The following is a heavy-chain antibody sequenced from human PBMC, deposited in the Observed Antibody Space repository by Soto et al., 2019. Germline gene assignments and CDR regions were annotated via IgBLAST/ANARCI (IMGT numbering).Heavy chain of an antibody. V-gene: IGHV3-73*01. D-gene: IGHD1-26*01. CDR3: ARDYTGSYF. CDR1: GFTFSGST. Sequence: GGSLRLSCATSGFTFSGSTIHWVRQASGKGLEWVGRTRSKTYSYATAYAASVKGRFTISRDDSQSTAYLQMNSLKTEDTAVYYCARDYTGSYFWGQGTLVTVAS. J-gene: IGHJ4*02. CDR2: TRSKTYSYAT.